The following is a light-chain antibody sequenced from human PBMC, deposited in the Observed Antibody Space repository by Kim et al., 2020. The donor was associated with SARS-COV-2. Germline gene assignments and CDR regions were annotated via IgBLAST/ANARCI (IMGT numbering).Light chain of an antibody. V-gene: IGKV3-15*01. Sequence: SPGEIATLSCRASQSFSGNLSGYQQQPAHAPRLLIYDASTRATGIPARFIGSGSGTAYTLTVSSLQAQDFAAYYCQQYNSWSLTFGRGTKVDIK. CDR1: QSFSGN. CDR3: QQYNSWSLT. J-gene: IGKJ1*01. CDR2: DAS.